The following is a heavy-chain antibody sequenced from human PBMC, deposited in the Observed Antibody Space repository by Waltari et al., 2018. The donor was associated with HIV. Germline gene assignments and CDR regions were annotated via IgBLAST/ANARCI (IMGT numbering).Heavy chain of an antibody. CDR1: GFIFSNAW. V-gene: IGHV3-15*01. CDR3: TTGLDNFFDY. CDR2: SKSKTAGVSI. J-gene: IGHJ4*02. Sequence: EVQLVESGGGLVKPGGSLRLSCAASGFIFSNAWMSWVRQAPGKGLEWVGRSKSKTAGVSIDHAAPLKGRFTISRDDSKNTLYLHLNSLKTEDTALYYCTTGLDNFFDYWGLGTLVTVSS. D-gene: IGHD1-20*01.